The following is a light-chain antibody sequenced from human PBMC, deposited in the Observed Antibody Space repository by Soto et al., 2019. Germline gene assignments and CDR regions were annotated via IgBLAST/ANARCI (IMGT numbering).Light chain of an antibody. CDR1: SSNIGAGYD. CDR2: GNS. Sequence: QSVLTQPPSVSGAPGQRVTISCTGSSSNIGAGYDVHWYQQLPGTAPKLLTHGNSNRPSGVPDRFSGSKSGTSASLAITGLQAEDEADYYCQSYDSSLSGSVFGGGTKRTVL. CDR3: QSYDSSLSGSV. V-gene: IGLV1-40*01. J-gene: IGLJ2*01.